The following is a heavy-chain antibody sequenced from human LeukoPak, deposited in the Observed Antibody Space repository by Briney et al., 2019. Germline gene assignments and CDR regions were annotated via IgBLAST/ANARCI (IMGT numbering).Heavy chain of an antibody. D-gene: IGHD5-18*01. CDR2: IYYSGST. CDR1: GGSISSSSYY. Sequence: SETLSLTCTVSGGSISSSSYYWGWIRQPPGKGLEWIGSIYYSGSTYYNPSLKSRVTISVDTSKNQFSLKLSSVTAADTAVYYCAGERGYSYGYGDGNGDYWGQGTLVTVSS. CDR3: AGERGYSYGYGDGNGDY. V-gene: IGHV4-39*02. J-gene: IGHJ4*02.